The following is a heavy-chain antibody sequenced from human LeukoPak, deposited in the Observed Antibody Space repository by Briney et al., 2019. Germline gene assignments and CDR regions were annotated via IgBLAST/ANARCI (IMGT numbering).Heavy chain of an antibody. CDR2: VIPIFVTA. Sequence: ASVKVSCKASGGTFSSYAISWGRQGPGQGLEWMGGVIPIFVTANYAQKFQGRVTITADESTSTAYMELSSLRSEDTAVYYCARAASPIGTMIVVATTPYYFDYWGQGTLVTVSS. V-gene: IGHV1-69*13. J-gene: IGHJ4*02. CDR3: ARAASPIGTMIVVATTPYYFDY. CDR1: GGTFSSYA. D-gene: IGHD3-22*01.